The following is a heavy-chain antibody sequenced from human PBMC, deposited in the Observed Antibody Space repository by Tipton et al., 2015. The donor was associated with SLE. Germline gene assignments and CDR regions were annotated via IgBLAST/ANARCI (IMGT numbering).Heavy chain of an antibody. CDR1: GGSISSYY. D-gene: IGHD3-10*01. V-gene: IGHV4-4*07. Sequence: TLSLTCTVSGGSISSYYWSWIRQPAGKGLEWIGHIYTSGSTNYNPSLKSRVTMSVDTSKNQFSLKLSSVTAADTAVYYCARQGGYHGSRTYYNWGQGTLVAVSS. CDR2: IYTSGST. J-gene: IGHJ4*02. CDR3: ARQGGYHGSRTYYN.